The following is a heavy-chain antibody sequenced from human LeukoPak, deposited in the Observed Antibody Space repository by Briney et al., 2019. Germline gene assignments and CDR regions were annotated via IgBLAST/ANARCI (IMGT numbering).Heavy chain of an antibody. J-gene: IGHJ6*02. CDR1: GGSISSGGYY. CDR2: IYYSGST. CDR3: ARGNITMVRGVILYYYYYGMDV. Sequence: SETLSLTCTVSGGSISSGGYYWSWIRQHPGKGLEWIGYIYYSGSTYYNPSLKSRVTISVDTSKNQFSLKLSSVTAADTAVYYCARGNITMVRGVILYYYYYGMDVWGQGTTVTVSS. V-gene: IGHV4-31*03. D-gene: IGHD3-10*01.